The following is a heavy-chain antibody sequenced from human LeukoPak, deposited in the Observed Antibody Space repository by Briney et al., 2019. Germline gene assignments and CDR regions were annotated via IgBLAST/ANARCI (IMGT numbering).Heavy chain of an antibody. CDR1: GASISSGSYY. Sequence: SQTLSLTCTVSGASISSGSYYWSWFRQPAGKGLEWIGRIYTSGSTNYNPSLKSRVTISVDTSKNQFSLKLSSVTAADTAVYYCARDSQSGSSGYQFDYWGQGTLVTVSS. CDR2: IYTSGST. V-gene: IGHV4-61*02. D-gene: IGHD3-22*01. CDR3: ARDSQSGSSGYQFDY. J-gene: IGHJ4*02.